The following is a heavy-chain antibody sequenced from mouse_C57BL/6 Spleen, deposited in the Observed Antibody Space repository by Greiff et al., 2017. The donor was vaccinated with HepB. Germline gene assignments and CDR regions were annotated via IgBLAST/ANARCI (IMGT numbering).Heavy chain of an antibody. J-gene: IGHJ4*01. CDR1: GFTFSSYT. Sequence: EVHLVESGGGLVKPGGSLKLSCAASGFTFSSYTMSWVRQTPEKRLEWVATISGGGGNTYYPDSVKGRFTISRDNAKNTLYLQMSSLRSEDTALYYCARRDYYAMDYWGQGTSVTVSS. CDR2: ISGGGGNT. V-gene: IGHV5-9*01. CDR3: ARRDYYAMDY.